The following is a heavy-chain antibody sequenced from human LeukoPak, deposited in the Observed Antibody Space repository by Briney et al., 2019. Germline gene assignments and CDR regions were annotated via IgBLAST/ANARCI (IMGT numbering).Heavy chain of an antibody. CDR2: INPSGGST. CDR3: ARDGGRNDILVYSGY. J-gene: IGHJ4*02. CDR1: GYTFTSYY. D-gene: IGHD3-9*01. Sequence: GASVKVSCKASGYTFTSYYMHWVRQAPGQGLEWMEIINPSGGSTSYAQKFRGRVTMTRDMSTSTVYMELSSLRSEDTAVYYCARDGGRNDILVYSGYWGQGTLVTVSS. V-gene: IGHV1-46*01.